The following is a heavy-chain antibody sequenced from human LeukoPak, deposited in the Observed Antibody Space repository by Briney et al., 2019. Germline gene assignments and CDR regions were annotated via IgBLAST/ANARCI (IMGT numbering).Heavy chain of an antibody. CDR2: IRYDGSNK. V-gene: IGHV3-30*02. Sequence: PGGSLRLSCAASGFTFSSYGMHWVRQAPGKGLEWVAFIRYDGSNKYYADSVKGRFTISRDNSKNTLYLQMNSLRAEDTAVYYCARASSSWYGHYYYYYMDVWGKGTTVTISS. CDR1: GFTFSSYG. D-gene: IGHD6-13*01. CDR3: ARASSSWYGHYYYYYMDV. J-gene: IGHJ6*03.